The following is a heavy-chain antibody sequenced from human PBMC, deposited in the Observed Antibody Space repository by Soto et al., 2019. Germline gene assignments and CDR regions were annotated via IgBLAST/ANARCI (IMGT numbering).Heavy chain of an antibody. CDR3: AKSVVVVAEIDY. D-gene: IGHD2-15*01. CDR2: ISYDGSNK. V-gene: IGHV3-30*18. CDR1: GFTFSSYG. Sequence: GGSLRRSCAASGFTFSSYGMHWVRQAPGKGLEWVAVISYDGSNKYYADSVKGRFTISRDNSKNTLYLQMNSLRAEDTAVYYCAKSVVVVAEIDYWGQGTLVTVSS. J-gene: IGHJ4*02.